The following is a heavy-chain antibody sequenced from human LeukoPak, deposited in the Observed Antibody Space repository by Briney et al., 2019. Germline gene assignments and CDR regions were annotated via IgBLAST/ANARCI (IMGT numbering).Heavy chain of an antibody. J-gene: IGHJ3*02. CDR3: ARRSDSSGYYLSDAFDI. D-gene: IGHD3-22*01. V-gene: IGHV1-69*05. CDR1: GATCGSYA. Sequence: GPSVEFSCKASGATCGSYAIRWVPQASRQGLEWMGGIIPIFGTANYAQKFQGRVTITTDESTSTAYMELSSLRSEDTAVYYCARRSDSSGYYLSDAFDIWGQGTMVTVSS. CDR2: IIPIFGTA.